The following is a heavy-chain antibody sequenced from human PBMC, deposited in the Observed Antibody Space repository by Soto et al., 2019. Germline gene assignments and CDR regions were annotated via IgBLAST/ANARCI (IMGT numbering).Heavy chain of an antibody. Sequence: QVQLQESGPGLVKPSETLSLTCTVSGGSINNYYWSWVRQPPGKGLEWIGYIYYSGNTNYNPSLTSRVTISVATSKNQISLKLRSVTAADTAVYYCARGNGWYYYWGQGTLVTVSS. CDR3: ARGNGWYYY. CDR2: IYYSGNT. CDR1: GGSINNYY. V-gene: IGHV4-59*01. D-gene: IGHD6-19*01. J-gene: IGHJ4*02.